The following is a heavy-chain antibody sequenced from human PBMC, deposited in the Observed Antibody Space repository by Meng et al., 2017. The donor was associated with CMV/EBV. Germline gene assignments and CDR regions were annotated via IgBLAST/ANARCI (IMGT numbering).Heavy chain of an antibody. V-gene: IGHV4-39*07. D-gene: IGHD3-10*01. CDR3: AREYGSGSYYNWFDP. CDR2: IYYSGST. CDR1: GGSISSSSYY. J-gene: IGHJ5*02. Sequence: SETLSLTCTVSGGSISSSSYYWGWIRQPPGKGLEWIGCIYYSGSTYYNPSPKSRVTISVDTSKNQFSLKLSSVTAADTAVYYCAREYGSGSYYNWFDPWGQGTLVTVSS.